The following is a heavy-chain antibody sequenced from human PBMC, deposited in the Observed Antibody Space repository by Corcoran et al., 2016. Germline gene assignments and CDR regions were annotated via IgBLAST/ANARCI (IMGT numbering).Heavy chain of an antibody. J-gene: IGHJ4*02. V-gene: IGHV4-59*01. CDR2: IYYSGST. Sequence: QVQLQESGPGLVKPSETLSLTCTVSGGSISSYYWSWLRQPPGKGLEWIGYIYYSGSTNYNPSLKSRVTISVDTSKNQFSLKLSSVTAADTAVYYCARRFSSGWYFDYWGQGTLVTVSS. CDR3: ARRFSSGWYFDY. D-gene: IGHD6-19*01. CDR1: GGSISSYY.